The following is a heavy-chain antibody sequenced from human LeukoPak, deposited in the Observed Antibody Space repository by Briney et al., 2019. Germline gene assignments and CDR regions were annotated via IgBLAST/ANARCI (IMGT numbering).Heavy chain of an antibody. Sequence: GGSLRLSCAASGFTFSKYAMSWVRQAPGKGLEWVSSIGGSDGRTYYAESVMGRFTISRDNSKNTLSLQMNSLRVEDTAVYFCADPPNADYWGQGTLVTVSS. D-gene: IGHD4/OR15-4a*01. CDR2: IGGSDGRT. J-gene: IGHJ4*02. CDR3: ADPPNADY. CDR1: GFTFSKYA. V-gene: IGHV3-23*01.